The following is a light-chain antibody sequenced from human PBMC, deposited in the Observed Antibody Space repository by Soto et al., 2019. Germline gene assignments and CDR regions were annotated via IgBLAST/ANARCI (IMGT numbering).Light chain of an antibody. J-gene: IGKJ1*01. V-gene: IGKV1-5*03. CDR2: KAS. CDR1: QSISSW. Sequence: DIQMTQSPSTLSASVGDRVTITCRASQSISSWLAWYQQKPGKAPKLLIYKASSLESGVPSRFSGSGSGTELTLTISSLQPDDFETYYGQQCYTCPWTFGQGTKVDIK. CDR3: QQCYTCPWT.